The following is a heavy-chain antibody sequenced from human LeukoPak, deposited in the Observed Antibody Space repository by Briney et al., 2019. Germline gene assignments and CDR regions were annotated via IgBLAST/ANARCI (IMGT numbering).Heavy chain of an antibody. V-gene: IGHV1-69*01. D-gene: IGHD3-22*01. CDR1: GGTFSNYA. J-gene: IGHJ4*02. Sequence: SVKVSCKASGGTFSNYAISWVRQAPGQGLEWMGGIIPIFGTANYAQKFQGRVTITADESTSTAYMELSSLRSEDTAVYYCARVYYYDSSGYFDYWGQGTLVTVSS. CDR3: ARVYYYDSSGYFDY. CDR2: IIPIFGTA.